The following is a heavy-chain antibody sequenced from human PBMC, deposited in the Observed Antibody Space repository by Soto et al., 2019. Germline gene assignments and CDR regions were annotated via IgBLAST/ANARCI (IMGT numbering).Heavy chain of an antibody. CDR1: GFTFSSYD. V-gene: IGHV3-13*01. D-gene: IGHD4-17*01. J-gene: IGHJ4*02. CDR3: ARVLSDKYGDYIFDY. CDR2: IGTAGDT. Sequence: EVQLVESGGGLVQPGGSLRLSCAASGFTFSSYDMHWVRQATGKGLEWVSAIGTAGDTYYPGSVKGRFTISRETAKTSLDLQMNSLRAEDTAVYYCARVLSDKYGDYIFDYWGQGTLVTVSS.